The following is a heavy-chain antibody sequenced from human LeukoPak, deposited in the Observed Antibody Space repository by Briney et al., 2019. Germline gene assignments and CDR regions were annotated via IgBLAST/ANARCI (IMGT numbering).Heavy chain of an antibody. V-gene: IGHV3-23*01. CDR2: ISGSGGTT. Sequence: GGSLRLSCAASGFTFSSYDMRWVRQAPGNGLEWVSGISGSGGTTYYADSVKGRFTISRDNSKDTLFLQMNSLRGDDTAVYYCTKDSAAYSNSLNFDSRGQGALVTVS. CDR1: GFTFSSYD. D-gene: IGHD6-13*01. CDR3: TKDSAAYSNSLNFDS. J-gene: IGHJ5*01.